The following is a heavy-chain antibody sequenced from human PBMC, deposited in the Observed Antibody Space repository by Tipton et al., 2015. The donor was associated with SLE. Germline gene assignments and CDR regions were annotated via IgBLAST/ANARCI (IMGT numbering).Heavy chain of an antibody. J-gene: IGHJ4*02. CDR1: GFTFGDFA. Sequence: SLRLSCAASGFTFGDFAMHWVRQAPGKGLEWVAATWYDGSKKFYADSVKGRFTISRDNSKNTLYPQLNSLRVDDTAMYYCASSLLTVFAGFDYWGQGTLVTVSS. D-gene: IGHD3-3*01. CDR3: ASSLLTVFAGFDY. CDR2: TWYDGSKK. V-gene: IGHV3-33*01.